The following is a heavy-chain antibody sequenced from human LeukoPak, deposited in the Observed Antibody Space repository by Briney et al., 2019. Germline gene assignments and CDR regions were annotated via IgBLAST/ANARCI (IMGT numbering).Heavy chain of an antibody. Sequence: SGGSLRLSCAASGFTFSSYGMSWVRQAPGKGLEWVANIKQDGSEKYYVDSVKGRFTISRDNAKNSLYLQMNSLRAEDTAVYYCARVSTSVTFFDYWGQGTLVTVSS. V-gene: IGHV3-7*01. CDR3: ARVSTSVTFFDY. J-gene: IGHJ4*02. CDR2: IKQDGSEK. D-gene: IGHD2-21*02. CDR1: GFTFSSYG.